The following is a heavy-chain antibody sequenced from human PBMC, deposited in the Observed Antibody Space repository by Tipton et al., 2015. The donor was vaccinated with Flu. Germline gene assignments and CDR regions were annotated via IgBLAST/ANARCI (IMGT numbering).Heavy chain of an antibody. CDR2: INPGDGDP. J-gene: IGHJ6*02. CDR1: GFTFTSYY. Sequence: QVQLVQSGAEVKKPGASVKVSCKASGFTFTSYYIHWVRQAPGQELEWMGIINPGDGDPTYTQKFQGRLTMTRDTSTSTVYMQLGRLRSDDTAVYYCASTRSYYYGMEVWGQGTTVTVSS. V-gene: IGHV1-46*01. CDR3: ASTRSYYYGMEV.